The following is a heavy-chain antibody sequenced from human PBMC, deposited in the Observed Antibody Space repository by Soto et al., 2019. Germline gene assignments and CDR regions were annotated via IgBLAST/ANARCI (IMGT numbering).Heavy chain of an antibody. CDR1: GDSISSYY. CDR2: IYYSGST. J-gene: IGHJ4*02. V-gene: IGHV4-59*08. D-gene: IGHD3-10*01. Sequence: SGTLSLTCTVSGDSISSYYWGWIRQPPGKGLEWIGYIYYSGSTNYNPSLKSRVTTSVDTSASTDYMELGSLRSEDTAVYYCGRPMNYNDYLDYWGQGTLVTVSS. CDR3: GRPMNYNDYLDY.